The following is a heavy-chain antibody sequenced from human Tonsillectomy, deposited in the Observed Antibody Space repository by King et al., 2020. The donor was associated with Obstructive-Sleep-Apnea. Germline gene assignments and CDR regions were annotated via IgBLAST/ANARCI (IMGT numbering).Heavy chain of an antibody. CDR3: TTVISDSTYFYYTDY. Sequence: VQLVESGGGLVKPGGSLRLSCAASGFTFSNAWMSWVRQAPGKGLEWVGHIKSKTDGVTTDFAAPVKGRFTISRDDSKTTLYLQMNSLKAEDTAVYYCTTVISDSTYFYYTDYWGQGTLVIVSS. J-gene: IGHJ4*02. D-gene: IGHD2/OR15-2a*01. V-gene: IGHV3-15*01. CDR2: IKSKTDGVTT. CDR1: GFTFSNAW.